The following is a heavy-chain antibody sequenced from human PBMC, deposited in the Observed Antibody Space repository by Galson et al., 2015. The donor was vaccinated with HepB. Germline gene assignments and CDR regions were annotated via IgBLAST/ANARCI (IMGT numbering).Heavy chain of an antibody. CDR2: ISAYNGNT. Sequence: SVKVSCKASGYTFTSYGISWVRQAPGQGLEWMGRISAYNGNTNYAQKLQGRVTMTTDTSTSTAYMELRSLRSDDTAVYYCARGMYSAAKYGVDVWGQGTTVTVSS. J-gene: IGHJ6*02. CDR3: ARGMYSAAKYGVDV. V-gene: IGHV1-18*01. CDR1: GYTFTSYG. D-gene: IGHD1-26*01.